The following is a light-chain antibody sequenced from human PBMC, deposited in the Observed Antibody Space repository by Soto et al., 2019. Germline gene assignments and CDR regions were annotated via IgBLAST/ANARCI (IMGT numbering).Light chain of an antibody. CDR3: ATWDDSLSGYI. V-gene: IGLV1-47*01. CDR1: TSNIGSNY. CDR2: RNN. J-gene: IGLJ1*01. Sequence: QSVLTQPPSASGTPGQRVTISGSGSTSNIGSNYVYWYQQLPGTAPKLLIYRNNQRPSGVPDRFSGAKSGTSASLAISGLRTEDEADYYWATWDDSLSGYIFGTGTKVTVL.